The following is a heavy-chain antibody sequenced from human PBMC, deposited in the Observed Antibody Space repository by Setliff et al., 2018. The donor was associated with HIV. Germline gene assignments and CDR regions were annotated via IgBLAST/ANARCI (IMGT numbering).Heavy chain of an antibody. CDR1: GFNFSSHT. J-gene: IGHJ4*02. CDR2: ISSTGTYI. V-gene: IGHV3-21*04. CDR3: ARGRCSDAACFFDY. Sequence: GGSLRLSCAASGFNFSSHTMNWIRQAPGKGLEWVSSISSTGTYIYYADSMKGRFTISRDNAKNSLYLQMDNLTDDTAVYFCARGRCSDAACFFDYWGQGTLVTVSS. D-gene: IGHD3-16*01.